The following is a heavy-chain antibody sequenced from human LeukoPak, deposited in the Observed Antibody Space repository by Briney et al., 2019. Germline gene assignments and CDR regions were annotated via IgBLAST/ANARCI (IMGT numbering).Heavy chain of an antibody. CDR2: MNPNSGNT. CDR1: GYTFTSYD. J-gene: IGHJ5*02. CDR3: ARDTSPDFDWLPGFDP. V-gene: IGHV1-8*01. D-gene: IGHD3-9*01. Sequence: ASVKVSCKASGYTFTSYDINWVRQATGQGLEWMGWMNPNSGNTGYAQKFQGRVTMTRNTSISTAYMELSSLRSEDTAVYYCARDTSPDFDWLPGFDPWGQGTLVTVSS.